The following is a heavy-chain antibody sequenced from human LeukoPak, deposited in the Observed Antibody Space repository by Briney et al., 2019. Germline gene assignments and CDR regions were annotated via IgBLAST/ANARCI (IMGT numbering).Heavy chain of an antibody. D-gene: IGHD3-10*01. CDR3: ARSPTMVRGEYYFDY. V-gene: IGHV3-21*01. Sequence: GGSLRLSCAASGFTFSSYSMNWVRQAPGKGLEWVSSISSSSSYIYYADSVKGRFTISRDNAKNSLYLQMNSLRAEDTAVYYCARSPTMVRGEYYFDYWGQGTLVTVSS. CDR1: GFTFSSYS. CDR2: ISSSSSYI. J-gene: IGHJ4*02.